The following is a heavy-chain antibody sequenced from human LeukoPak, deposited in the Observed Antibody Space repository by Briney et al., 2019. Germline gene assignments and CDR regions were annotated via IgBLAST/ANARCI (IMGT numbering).Heavy chain of an antibody. CDR3: ARVAFCNGTSCYTDWFDP. J-gene: IGHJ5*02. CDR2: INHSGST. CDR1: GGSFSGYY. D-gene: IGHD2-2*02. V-gene: IGHV4-34*01. Sequence: SETLSLTCAVYGGSFSGYYWSLIRQPPWKGLEWIEEINHSGSTNYNPSLKSRVTISVDTSKNQFSLKLSSVTAADTAVYYCARVAFCNGTSCYTDWFDPWGQGTLVTVSS.